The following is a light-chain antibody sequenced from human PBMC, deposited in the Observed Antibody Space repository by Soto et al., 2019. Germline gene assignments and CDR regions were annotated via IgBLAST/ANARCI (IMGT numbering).Light chain of an antibody. CDR2: EVS. V-gene: IGLV2-8*01. CDR1: SSDVGGYNY. CDR3: SSYVGGAFFV. J-gene: IGLJ3*02. Sequence: QSALTQPPSASGSPGQSVTISCTGTSSDVGGYNYVSWYQHHPGKVPKLMIYEVSKRPSGVPHHFSGSKSGNTASLTVSGLQHEDESAYYCSSYVGGAFFVFGGGTALTVL.